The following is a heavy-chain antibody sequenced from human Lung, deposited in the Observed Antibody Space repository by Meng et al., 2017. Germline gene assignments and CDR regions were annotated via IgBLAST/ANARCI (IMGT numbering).Heavy chain of an antibody. CDR2: IFHSGST. V-gene: IGHV4-4*03. D-gene: IGHD1-26*01. Sequence: LQLRASRVALVSPPRTLSPTIVASSGFISLSSRWSWVRQPPGKGLEWFGEIFHSGSTNYNPPLESRITISVDKSQNQFSLKVYSVTAADTATYYCARFYISSSGRGDYWGQGILVTVSS. J-gene: IGHJ4*02. CDR3: ARFYISSSGRGDY. CDR1: SGFISLSSR.